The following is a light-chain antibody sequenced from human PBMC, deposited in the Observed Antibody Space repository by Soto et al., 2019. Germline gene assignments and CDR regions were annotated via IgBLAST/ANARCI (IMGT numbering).Light chain of an antibody. V-gene: IGKV3-20*01. J-gene: IGKJ1*01. CDR2: AAS. Sequence: EIVLTQSPDTLSLSPGERATLSCRASQSLSGSYLAWYQQKPGQAPRLLIYAASSRATGIPGRFSGSGSGTDFVLTISRLEPEDFAVYYCQQYDISPRTFGQGTKVDIK. CDR3: QQYDISPRT. CDR1: QSLSGSY.